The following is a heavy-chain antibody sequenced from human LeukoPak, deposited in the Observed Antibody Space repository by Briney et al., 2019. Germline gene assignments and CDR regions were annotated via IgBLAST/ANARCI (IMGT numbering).Heavy chain of an antibody. CDR3: AREKGTMFRAMAFEM. J-gene: IGHJ3*02. Sequence: GGSLRLSCAASGFTFSSYGMSWVRQAPGKGLEWVSAISGSGSSTYYADSVKGRFSISRDNSKNTMYLQINSLRAEDTAVYYCAREKGTMFRAMAFEMWGQGTMVTVSS. D-gene: IGHD3-10*01. CDR1: GFTFSSYG. CDR2: ISGSGSST. V-gene: IGHV3-23*01.